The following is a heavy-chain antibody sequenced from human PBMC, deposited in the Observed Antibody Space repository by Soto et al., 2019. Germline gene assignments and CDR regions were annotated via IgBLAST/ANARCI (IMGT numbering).Heavy chain of an antibody. CDR1: GYTFTTYG. CDR2: ISPNSGYT. V-gene: IGHV1-18*01. D-gene: IGHD4-17*01. J-gene: IGHJ4*02. Sequence: QVQLVQSEGEVKQPGASVKVSCKASGYTFTTYGVCWVRQVPGRVLDWVGYISPNSGYTVYAQNFHDRVFMSNNKSTSTVYMELRSLRSDDTAVYYCVRDVWTPYGPPNLFDYWGQGALVTVSS. CDR3: VRDVWTPYGPPNLFDY.